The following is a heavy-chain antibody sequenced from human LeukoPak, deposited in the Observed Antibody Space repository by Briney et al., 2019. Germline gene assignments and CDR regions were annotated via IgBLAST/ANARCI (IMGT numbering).Heavy chain of an antibody. CDR3: ARGSGPNSSGWYRD. D-gene: IGHD6-19*01. CDR1: GYTFTGYY. Sequence: ASVTVSCKASGYTFTGYYMHWVRQAPGQGLEWMGRINPNSGGTNYAQKFQGRVTMTRDTSISTAYMELSRLRSDDTAVYYCARGSGPNSSGWYRDWGQGTLVTVSS. V-gene: IGHV1-2*06. CDR2: INPNSGGT. J-gene: IGHJ4*02.